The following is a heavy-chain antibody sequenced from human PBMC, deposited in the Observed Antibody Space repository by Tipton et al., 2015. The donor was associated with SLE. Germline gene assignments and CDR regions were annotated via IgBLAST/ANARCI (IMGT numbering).Heavy chain of an antibody. J-gene: IGHJ6*02. CDR3: SGGTYSYGMDV. D-gene: IGHD2-15*01. Sequence: SLRLSCAASGFTFSVYAMHWVRQAPGKGLEWVAVIWYDGSNKYYADSVKGRFTISRDNSKNTLYLQMNSLRAEDTAVYYCSGGTYSYGMDVGGQGTTSTFSS. V-gene: IGHV3-30*04. CDR2: IWYDGSNK. CDR1: GFTFSVYA.